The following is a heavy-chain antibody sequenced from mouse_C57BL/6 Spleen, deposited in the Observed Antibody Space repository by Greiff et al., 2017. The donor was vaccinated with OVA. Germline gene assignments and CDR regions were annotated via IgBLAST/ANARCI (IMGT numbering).Heavy chain of an antibody. Sequence: EVKLLESGGGLVQPGGSLKLSCAASGFTFSDYYMYWVRQTPEKRLEWVAYISNGSGSTYYPDTVKGRFTISRDNAKNTLYLQMSRLKSEDTAMYYGARHPDCFGDYYYAMDYWGQGTSVTVSS. CDR1: GFTFSDYY. D-gene: IGHD3-1*01. J-gene: IGHJ4*01. CDR3: ARHPDCFGDYYYAMDY. V-gene: IGHV5-12*01. CDR2: ISNGSGST.